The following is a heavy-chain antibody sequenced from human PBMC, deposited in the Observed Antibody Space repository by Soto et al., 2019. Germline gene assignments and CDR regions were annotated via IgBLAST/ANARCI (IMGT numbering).Heavy chain of an antibody. CDR3: ARESIAARPIDAFDS. CDR2: IYYSGST. V-gene: IGHV4-59*01. Sequence: SETLSLTCTVSGGSISSYYWSWIRQPPGKGLEWIGYIYYSGSTNYNPSLKSRVTISVDTSKNQFSLKLSSVTAADTAVYYCARESIAARPIDAFDSWGQGTMVTVS. D-gene: IGHD6-6*01. CDR1: GGSISSYY. J-gene: IGHJ3*02.